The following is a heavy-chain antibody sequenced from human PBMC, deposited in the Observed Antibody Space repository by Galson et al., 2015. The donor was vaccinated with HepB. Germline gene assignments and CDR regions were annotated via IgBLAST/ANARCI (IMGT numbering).Heavy chain of an antibody. CDR1: GYSISSGDW. J-gene: IGHJ4*02. D-gene: IGHD1-14*01. V-gene: IGHV4-28*01. Sequence: ETLSLTCAVSGYSISSGDWWGWIRQPPGKGLEWIGYVYYSGNTRYNPTLQSRVTMSVDTSKNQFSLRLSSVTAVDTALYYCARRNAVTAFDYWGRGTLVTVSS. CDR3: ARRNAVTAFDY. CDR2: VYYSGNT.